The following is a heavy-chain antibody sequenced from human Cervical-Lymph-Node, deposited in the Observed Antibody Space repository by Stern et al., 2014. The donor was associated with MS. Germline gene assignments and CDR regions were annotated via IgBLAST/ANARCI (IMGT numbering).Heavy chain of an antibody. J-gene: IGHJ4*02. CDR3: ARDADWDILTGYYPTFDY. V-gene: IGHV1-18*01. CDR2: INSHNGNT. D-gene: IGHD3-9*01. CDR1: GYTFTSYR. Sequence: QLVQSGAEVTKPGASVKVSCKASGYTFTSYRISWVRQAPGQGLEWMGWINSHNGNTNYAQMLRGRVTMTTDTSTSTAYMELRSLRSDDTAVYYCARDADWDILTGYYPTFDYWGQGTLVTVSS.